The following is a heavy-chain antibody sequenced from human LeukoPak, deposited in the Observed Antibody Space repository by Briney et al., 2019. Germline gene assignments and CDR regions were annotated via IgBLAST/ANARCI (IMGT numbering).Heavy chain of an antibody. CDR1: GYTFTGYY. CDR3: ARGYGSGSYYAYYYYYMDV. CDR2: INPNSGGT. Sequence: GASVTVSCKASGYTFTGYYMHWVRQAPGQGLEWMGWINPNSGGTNYAQKFQGRVTMTRDTSISTAYMELSRLRPDDTAVYYCARGYGSGSYYAYYYYYMDVWGKGTTVTVSS. D-gene: IGHD3-10*01. J-gene: IGHJ6*03. V-gene: IGHV1-2*02.